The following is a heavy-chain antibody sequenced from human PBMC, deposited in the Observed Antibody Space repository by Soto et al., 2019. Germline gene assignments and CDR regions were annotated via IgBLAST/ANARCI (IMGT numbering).Heavy chain of an antibody. V-gene: IGHV3-33*01. D-gene: IGHD4-17*01. J-gene: IGHJ4*02. Sequence: QVQLVESGGGVVRPGRSLRLSCTASGFTFSSYGMHWVRQAPGKGLEWVALIWYDASNKYYAASVKGRFTISRDNSKNTLYLQMNRLRAEDTAVYYCARDGADYLQLKYYFDYWGQGTLVTVSS. CDR1: GFTFSSYG. CDR3: ARDGADYLQLKYYFDY. CDR2: IWYDASNK.